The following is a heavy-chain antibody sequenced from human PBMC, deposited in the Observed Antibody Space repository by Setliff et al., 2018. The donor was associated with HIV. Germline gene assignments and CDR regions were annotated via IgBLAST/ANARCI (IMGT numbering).Heavy chain of an antibody. D-gene: IGHD3-22*01. CDR3: ARADYYDTSGYAFDI. V-gene: IGHV3-30*03. Sequence: GGSLRLSCAASGFTFSNYGIHWVRQAPGKGLEWVAVISYDGNNKYYADSVKGRFTISRDNSKNTVFLQMNSLRAEDTAVYYCARADYYDTSGYAFDIWGQGTMVTVSS. CDR2: ISYDGNNK. CDR1: GFTFSNYG. J-gene: IGHJ3*02.